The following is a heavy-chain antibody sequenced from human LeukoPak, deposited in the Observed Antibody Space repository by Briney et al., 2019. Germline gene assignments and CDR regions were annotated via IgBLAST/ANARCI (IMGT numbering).Heavy chain of an antibody. D-gene: IGHD5-24*01. CDR1: GFTFSDYY. Sequence: PGGSLRLSCAASGFTFSDYYMTWIRQAPGKGLEWVATIRHDGNEKLYVDSVKGRFSISRDNAKNSLYLQMNSLRAEDTAVYHCASGRDGYNHYFDYWGQGTLVTVSS. CDR2: IRHDGNEK. J-gene: IGHJ4*02. V-gene: IGHV3-7*01. CDR3: ASGRDGYNHYFDY.